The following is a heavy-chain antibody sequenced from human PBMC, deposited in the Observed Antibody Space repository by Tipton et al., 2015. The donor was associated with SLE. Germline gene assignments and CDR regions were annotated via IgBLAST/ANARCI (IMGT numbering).Heavy chain of an antibody. CDR1: GDSIRSTTYY. CDR3: ARHDRFSQRCIP. D-gene: IGHD3-16*02. CDR2: VHFGGTT. J-gene: IGHJ5*02. Sequence: TLSLTCTVSGDSIRSTTYYWAWIRQPPGKGLEWIGSVHFGGTTYNNPSLKSRVAISVDMSKNQFSLRLASVTAADTAIYYCARHDRFSQRCIPWGQGTRVTGAS. V-gene: IGHV4-39*07.